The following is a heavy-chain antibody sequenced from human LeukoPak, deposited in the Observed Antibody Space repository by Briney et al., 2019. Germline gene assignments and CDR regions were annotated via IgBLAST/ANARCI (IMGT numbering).Heavy chain of an antibody. Sequence: PSETLSLTCTVYGGSISSYYWSWIRQPAGKGLEWIGSIYYSGSTYYNPSLKSRVTISVDTSKNQFSLKLSSVTAADTAVYYCARHIHYYYYMDVWGKGTTVTVSS. CDR2: IYYSGST. J-gene: IGHJ6*03. D-gene: IGHD2-2*02. CDR1: GGSISSYY. V-gene: IGHV4-59*05. CDR3: ARHIHYYYYMDV.